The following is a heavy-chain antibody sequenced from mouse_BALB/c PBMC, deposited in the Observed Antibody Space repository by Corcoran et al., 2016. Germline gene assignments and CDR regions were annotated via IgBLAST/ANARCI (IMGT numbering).Heavy chain of an antibody. CDR1: GYTFTSYV. CDR3: ARKVYDGYFAY. J-gene: IGHJ3*01. Sequence: EVQLQQSGPELVKPGASVKMSCKASGYTFTSYVMHWVKQKPGQGLEWIGYINPYNDGTKYNEKFKGKATLTSDKSSSTAYMELSSLTSEDAAVYYCARKVYDGYFAYWGQGTLVTVSA. CDR2: INPYNDGT. D-gene: IGHD2-3*01. V-gene: IGHV1S136*01.